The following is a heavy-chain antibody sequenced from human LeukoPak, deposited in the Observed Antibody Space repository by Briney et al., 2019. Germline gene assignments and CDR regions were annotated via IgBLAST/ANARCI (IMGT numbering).Heavy chain of an antibody. CDR2: ISLSGSTR. Sequence: GGSLRLSCAASGFSFSDYHMRWIRQAPGKGLEWVSYISLSGSTRYYAGSVKGRFTISRDNAKNSLYLQMNSLRVEDTAVYYCARSTVTAAIDYWGQGTLVTVSS. CDR3: ARSTVTAAIDY. J-gene: IGHJ4*02. V-gene: IGHV3-11*01. CDR1: GFSFSDYH. D-gene: IGHD4-17*01.